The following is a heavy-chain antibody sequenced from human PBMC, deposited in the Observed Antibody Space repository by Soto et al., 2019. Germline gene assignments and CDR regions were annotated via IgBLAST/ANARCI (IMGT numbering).Heavy chain of an antibody. D-gene: IGHD6-19*01. CDR3: TIFVSSPVAGPVXDS. CDR1: GGSINSYY. J-gene: IGHJ5*01. V-gene: IGHV4-59*08. Sequence: SETLSLTCTVSGGSINSYYWTWIRQPPGKGLEWIGYIYYTGSTNYNPSLKSRVTVSVDTSKNQFSLKLSSVTAADTAGYYCTIFVSSPVAGPVXDSCGRGSLVTVSS. CDR2: IYYTGST.